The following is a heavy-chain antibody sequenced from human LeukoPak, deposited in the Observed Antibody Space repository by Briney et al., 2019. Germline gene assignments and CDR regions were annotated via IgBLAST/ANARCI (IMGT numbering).Heavy chain of an antibody. CDR2: INHSGST. J-gene: IGHJ3*02. CDR1: GGSFSGYY. Sequence: SETLSLTCAVYGGSFSGYYWSWIRQPPGKGLEWIGEINHSGSTNYNPSLKSRVTISVDTSKNQFSLKLSSVTAADTAVYYCARRRYDAFDIWGQGTMVTVSS. CDR3: ARRRYDAFDI. V-gene: IGHV4-34*01.